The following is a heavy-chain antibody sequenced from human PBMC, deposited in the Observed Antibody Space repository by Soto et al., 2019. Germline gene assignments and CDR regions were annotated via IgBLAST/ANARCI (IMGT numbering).Heavy chain of an antibody. D-gene: IGHD2-2*01. J-gene: IGHJ6*02. CDR3: ARGEGCSSTSNTCHDYNGLDV. CDR1: GDSVSSDSAA. CDR2: TYYKSKWYN. V-gene: IGHV6-1*01. Sequence: PSQTLSLTCAIYGDSVSSDSAAWSWIRQSPSRGREWLGRTYYKSKWYNDYAVSVKSRISINPDTSKNQFSLQLNSVTPDDTAVYYCARGEGCSSTSNTCHDYNGLDVWGQGTTVTVSS.